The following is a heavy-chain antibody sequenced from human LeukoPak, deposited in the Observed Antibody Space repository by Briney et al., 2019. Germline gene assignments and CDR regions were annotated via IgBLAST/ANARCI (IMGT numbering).Heavy chain of an antibody. V-gene: IGHV4-31*03. CDR3: ARDFRRSYYDFWSGYCSWFDP. J-gene: IGHJ5*02. D-gene: IGHD3-3*01. Sequence: PSETLSLTCTVSGGSISSGGYYWSWIRQHPGKGLEWIGYIYYSGSTYYNPSLKSRVTISVDTSKNQFSLKLSSVTAADTAVYYCARDFRRSYYDFWSGYCSWFDPWGQGTLVTVSS. CDR2: IYYSGST. CDR1: GGSISSGGYY.